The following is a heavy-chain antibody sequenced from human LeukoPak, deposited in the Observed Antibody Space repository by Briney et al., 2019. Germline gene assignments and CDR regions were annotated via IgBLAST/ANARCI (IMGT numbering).Heavy chain of an antibody. CDR3: STEDKYCSSSTCGDS. V-gene: IGHV1-2*02. CDR1: GYTFSDYY. D-gene: IGHD2-2*01. J-gene: IGHJ4*02. CDR2: VIPNSGGT. Sequence: ASVKVSCRTSGYTFSDYYMHWVRQAPGQGLEWMGYVIPNSGGTSYAQEFQGRVTMTRDTSISAAYLDLSGLRYDDTAVYYCSTEDKYCSSSTCGDSWGQGTLVTVSS.